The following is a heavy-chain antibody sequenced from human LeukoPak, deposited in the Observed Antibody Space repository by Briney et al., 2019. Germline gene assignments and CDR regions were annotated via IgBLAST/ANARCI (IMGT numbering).Heavy chain of an antibody. CDR3: AKDVIVVVVAAHDAFDI. CDR1: GFTFSSYG. V-gene: IGHV3-23*01. Sequence: GGSLRLSCAASGFTFSSYGMHWVRQAPGKGLEWVSAISGSGGSTYYADSVKGRFTISRDNSKNTLYLQMNSLRAEDTAVYYCAKDVIVVVVAAHDAFDIWGQGTMVTVSS. CDR2: ISGSGGST. J-gene: IGHJ3*02. D-gene: IGHD2-15*01.